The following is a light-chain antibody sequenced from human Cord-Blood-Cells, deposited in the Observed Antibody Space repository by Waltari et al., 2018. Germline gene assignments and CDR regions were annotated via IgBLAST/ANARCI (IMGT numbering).Light chain of an antibody. CDR3: QQYYSTPPT. CDR1: QSVLYSSNNKNY. J-gene: IGKJ2*01. V-gene: IGKV4-1*01. CDR2: SAS. Sequence: DIVMTQSPDSLAVSLGERATINCKSSQSVLYSSNNKNYLAWYQQKPGQPPRRLIYSASPRESGVPDRFSGSGSGTDFTLTISSLQAEDVSVYYCQQYYSTPPTFGQGTKLEIK.